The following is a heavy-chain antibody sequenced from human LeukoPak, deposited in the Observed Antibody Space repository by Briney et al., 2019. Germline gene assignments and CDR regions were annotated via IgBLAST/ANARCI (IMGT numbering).Heavy chain of an antibody. CDR2: ISGSGGST. D-gene: IGHD3-9*01. CDR1: GFTFSSYA. Sequence: GGSLRLSCAASGFTFSSYAMSWVRQAPGKGLEWVSAISGSGGSTYYADSVKGRFTISRDNSKNTLYLQMNSLRAEDTAVYYCAKDPTQLRYFDWLPNNWFDPWGQGTLVTVSS. V-gene: IGHV3-23*01. J-gene: IGHJ5*02. CDR3: AKDPTQLRYFDWLPNNWFDP.